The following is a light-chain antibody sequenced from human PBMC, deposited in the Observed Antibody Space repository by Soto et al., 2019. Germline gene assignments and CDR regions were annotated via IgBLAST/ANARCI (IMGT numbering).Light chain of an antibody. CDR2: SNN. J-gene: IGLJ2*01. V-gene: IGLV1-44*01. Sequence: QSVLTQPPSASGTPEQRVTISCSGSSSNIGSNTVNWYQQLPGTAPKLLLYSNNQRPSGVPDRFSGSTSGTSASLAISGLQSEDEADYYCAAWDDSLNGVVFGGGTKLTVL. CDR3: AAWDDSLNGVV. CDR1: SSNIGSNT.